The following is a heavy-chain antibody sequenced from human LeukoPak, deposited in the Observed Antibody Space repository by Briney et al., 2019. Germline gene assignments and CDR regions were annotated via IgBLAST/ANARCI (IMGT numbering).Heavy chain of an antibody. CDR1: GGSFSGYY. D-gene: IGHD1-1*01. Sequence: PSETLSLTCAVYGGSFSGYYWSWIRQPPGKGLEWIGEINHSGSTNYNPSLKSRVTISVDTSKNQFPLKLSSVTAADTAVYYCARGQNGVFDYWGQGTLVTVSS. J-gene: IGHJ4*02. CDR3: ARGQNGVFDY. CDR2: INHSGST. V-gene: IGHV4-34*01.